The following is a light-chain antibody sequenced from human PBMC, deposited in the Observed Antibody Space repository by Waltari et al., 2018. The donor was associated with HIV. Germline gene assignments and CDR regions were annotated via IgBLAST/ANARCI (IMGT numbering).Light chain of an antibody. CDR3: AAWDGSLSGVV. J-gene: IGLJ2*01. V-gene: IGLV1-47*01. CDR1: SSNIGSNY. CDR2: RNN. Sequence: QSVLTQPPSASGTPGQRVTISCSGSSSNIGSNYVYWYHQLPGTAPKLLIYRNNQRPSGVPDRFSGSKSGTSASLAISGLRSEDEAVYYCAAWDGSLSGVVFGGGTKLTVL.